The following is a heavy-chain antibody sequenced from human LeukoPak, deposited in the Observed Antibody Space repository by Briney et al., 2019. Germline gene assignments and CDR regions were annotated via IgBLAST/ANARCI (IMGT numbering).Heavy chain of an antibody. Sequence: AGRSLRLSCAASGFTFSSYGMHWVRQAPGKGLEWVAVISYDGSNKYYADSVKGRFTISRDNSKNTLYLQMNSLRAEDTAVYYCARGTPRGYCSGGSCYRNAFDIWGQGTMVTVSS. CDR2: ISYDGSNK. J-gene: IGHJ3*02. CDR1: GFTFSSYG. CDR3: ARGTPRGYCSGGSCYRNAFDI. D-gene: IGHD2-15*01. V-gene: IGHV3-30*03.